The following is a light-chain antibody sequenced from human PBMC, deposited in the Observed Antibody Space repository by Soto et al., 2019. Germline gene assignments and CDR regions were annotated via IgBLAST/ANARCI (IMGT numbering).Light chain of an antibody. CDR3: CSYAGSNSLI. CDR2: GNH. V-gene: IGLV1-44*01. CDR1: SSNIMSNT. J-gene: IGLJ2*01. Sequence: QSVLTQPPSASGTPGQRVTISCSGSSSNIMSNTVNWYQVLPGTAPKVLIQGNHQRPSGVPARFSGSKSGTSASLAISGLQSEDEADYDCCSYAGSNSLIFGGGTKLTVL.